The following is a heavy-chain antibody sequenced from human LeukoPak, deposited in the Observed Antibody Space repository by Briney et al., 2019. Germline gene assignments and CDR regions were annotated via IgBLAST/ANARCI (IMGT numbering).Heavy chain of an antibody. CDR1: GFTFSTYA. D-gene: IGHD1-7*01. CDR3: AVAPKLAEV. CDR2: ISGSGGST. V-gene: IGHV3-23*01. J-gene: IGHJ6*04. Sequence: GGSLRLSCAASGFTFSTYAMTWVRQAPGKGLEWVSGISGSGGSTYYADSVKGRSTISRDNSKNTLSLQMNSLRAEDTAVYYCAVAPKLAEVRGKGTTVTVSS.